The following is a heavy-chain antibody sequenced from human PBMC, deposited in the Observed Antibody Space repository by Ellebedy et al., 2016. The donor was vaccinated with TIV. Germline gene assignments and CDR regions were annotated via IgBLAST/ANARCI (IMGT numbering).Heavy chain of an antibody. CDR1: GGSFSGYY. CDR2: INHSGST. CDR3: SRGVTDQN. V-gene: IGHV4-34*01. D-gene: IGHD2-21*02. J-gene: IGHJ4*02. Sequence: MPSETLSLTCAVSGGSFSGYYWTWIRQPPGKGLEWIGEINHSGSTNYNSSLKSRVTISLDTSKNQFSLKLSSVTAADTAVYYCSRGVTDQNWGQGILVTVSS.